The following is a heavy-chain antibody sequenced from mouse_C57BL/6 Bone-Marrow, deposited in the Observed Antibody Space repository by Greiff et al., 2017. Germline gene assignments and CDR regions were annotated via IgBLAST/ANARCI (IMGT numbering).Heavy chain of an antibody. D-gene: IGHD2-2*01. Sequence: VQLQQSGAELVRPGASVKLSCTASGFNIKDDYMHWVKQRPEQGLEWIGWIDPENGDTEYASKFQGKATITADTSSNTAYLQLSSLTSEGTAVYYCATVEWLRRGYFDVWGTGTTVTVSA. V-gene: IGHV14-4*01. CDR1: GFNIKDDY. CDR3: ATVEWLRRGYFDV. CDR2: IDPENGDT. J-gene: IGHJ1*03.